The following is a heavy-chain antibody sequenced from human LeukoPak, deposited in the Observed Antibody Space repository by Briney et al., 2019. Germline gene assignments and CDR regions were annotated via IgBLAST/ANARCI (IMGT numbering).Heavy chain of an antibody. Sequence: RTGGSLRLSCAASGFTFSSYWMSWVRQAPGKGLEWVSGINWNGGSTGYADSVKGRFTISRDNAKNSLYLQMNSLRAEDTALYYCARVADYCSSTSCSTSNPGYYYYMDVWGKGTTVTVSS. V-gene: IGHV3-20*04. CDR3: ARVADYCSSTSCSTSNPGYYYYMDV. J-gene: IGHJ6*03. D-gene: IGHD2-2*01. CDR2: INWNGGST. CDR1: GFTFSSYW.